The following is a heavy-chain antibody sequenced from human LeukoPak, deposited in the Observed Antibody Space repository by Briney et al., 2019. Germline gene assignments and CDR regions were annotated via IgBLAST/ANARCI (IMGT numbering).Heavy chain of an antibody. J-gene: IGHJ4*02. Sequence: SGPALVKPTQTLTLTCTFSGFSLSTSGMCVSWIRQPPGKALEWLARIDWDDDKYYSTSLKTRLTISKDTSKNQVVLTMTNMDPVDTATYYCARIRTDSSGYYYFDYWGQGTLVTVSS. CDR3: ARIRTDSSGYYYFDY. CDR1: GFSLSTSGMC. D-gene: IGHD3-22*01. V-gene: IGHV2-70*11. CDR2: IDWDDDK.